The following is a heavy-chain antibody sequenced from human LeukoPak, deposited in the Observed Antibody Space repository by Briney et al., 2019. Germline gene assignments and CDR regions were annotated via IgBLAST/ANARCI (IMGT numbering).Heavy chain of an antibody. CDR1: GGSISRYY. CDR2: IYYSGGT. V-gene: IGHV4-39*01. J-gene: IGHJ3*02. D-gene: IGHD4-17*01. CDR3: ARHDYGDYGTFDI. Sequence: SETLSLTCTVSGGSISRYYWGWIRQSPGKGLEWIGSIYYSGGTYSNPSLKSRVTISVDTSKNQFSLKLTSVTAADTAVYYCARHDYGDYGTFDIWGQGTMVTVSS.